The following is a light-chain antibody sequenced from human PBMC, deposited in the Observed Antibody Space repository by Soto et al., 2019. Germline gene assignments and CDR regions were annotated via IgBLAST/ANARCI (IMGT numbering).Light chain of an antibody. J-gene: IGLJ3*02. V-gene: IGLV2-14*01. CDR2: EVS. CDR1: SSDVGGYNY. Sequence: QSALTQPASVSGSPGQSITISCTGTSSDVGGYNYVSWYQQHPGKAPKLMICEVSNRPSGVSNRFSGSKSGNTASLTISGLQAEDEADYYCSSYTSSSTLHWVFGGGTKLTVL. CDR3: SSYTSSSTLHWV.